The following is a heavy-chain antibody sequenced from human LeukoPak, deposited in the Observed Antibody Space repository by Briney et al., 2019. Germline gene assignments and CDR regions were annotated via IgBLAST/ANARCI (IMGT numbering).Heavy chain of an antibody. V-gene: IGHV1-3*01. CDR1: VYTFTSYA. J-gene: IGHJ4*02. CDR2: INAGNGNT. Sequence: GGSVKVSCMASVYTFTSYAMHWVRQAPGQRLEWMGWINAGNGNTKYSQKFQGRVNITRDASASTAYIELSSLRSEDTAVYYCARTRVPRQYYYDSSGYYDYWGQGTLVTVSS. D-gene: IGHD3-22*01. CDR3: ARTRVPRQYYYDSSGYYDY.